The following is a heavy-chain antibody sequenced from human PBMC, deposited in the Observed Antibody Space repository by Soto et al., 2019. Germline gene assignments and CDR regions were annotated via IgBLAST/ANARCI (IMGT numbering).Heavy chain of an antibody. CDR1: GFTFSSYA. J-gene: IGHJ6*02. V-gene: IGHV3-23*01. D-gene: IGHD2-15*01. CDR3: ARGDRGGSGSPASYYSSGLDV. CDR2: VSAGGDMT. Sequence: DVQLLESGGHLVQPGGSLRLSCAASGFTFSSYAMSWVRQAPGKGLEWVSSVSAGGDMTYYSDSVKGRFTISRDNSNNVLFLQMNSLRIEDTALYYCARGDRGGSGSPASYYSSGLDVWGQGTTVTVSS.